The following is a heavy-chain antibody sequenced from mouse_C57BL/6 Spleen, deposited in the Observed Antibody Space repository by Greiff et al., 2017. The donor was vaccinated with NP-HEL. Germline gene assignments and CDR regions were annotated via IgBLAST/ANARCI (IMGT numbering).Heavy chain of an antibody. CDR2: IYPSDSET. Sequence: VQLQQPGAELVRPGSSVKLSCKASGYTFTSYWMDWVKQRPGQGLEWIGNIYPSDSETHYNQKFKDKATLTVDKSSSTAYMQLSSLTSEDSAVYYCARAGITGTYVDVWGTGTTVTVSS. J-gene: IGHJ1*03. D-gene: IGHD4-1*01. CDR3: ARAGITGTYVDV. CDR1: GYTFTSYW. V-gene: IGHV1-61*01.